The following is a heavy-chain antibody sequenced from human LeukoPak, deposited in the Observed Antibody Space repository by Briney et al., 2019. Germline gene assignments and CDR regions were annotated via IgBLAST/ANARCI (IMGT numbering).Heavy chain of an antibody. CDR1: GDTFSSYT. Sequence: SVKVSCKASGDTFSSYTISWVRQPPGQGLEWMGMIIPIFGTANYAQKFQGRVTITTDESTSTAYMELSSLRSEDTAVYYCARVSYYYGSEAPYYFDYWGQGTLVTVSS. J-gene: IGHJ4*02. D-gene: IGHD3-10*01. CDR2: IIPIFGTA. CDR3: ARVSYYYGSEAPYYFDY. V-gene: IGHV1-69*05.